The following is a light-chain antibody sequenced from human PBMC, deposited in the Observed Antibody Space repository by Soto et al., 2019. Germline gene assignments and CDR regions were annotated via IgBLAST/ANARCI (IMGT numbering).Light chain of an antibody. Sequence: EIVMTQSPATLAVSPGERATLSSRASQSVSSNLAWYQQKPGKAPRLLIYGASTRATGIPDRLSGSGSGTDFTLTIRRLEPEDVAVYYCQQYEDVVTFGQGTKVDIK. CDR2: GAS. CDR1: QSVSSN. J-gene: IGKJ1*01. V-gene: IGKV3D-15*01. CDR3: QQYEDVVT.